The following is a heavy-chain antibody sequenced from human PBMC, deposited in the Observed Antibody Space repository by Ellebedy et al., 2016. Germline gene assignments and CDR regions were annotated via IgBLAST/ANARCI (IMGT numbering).Heavy chain of an antibody. CDR3: AKGIVLMVYANGMDV. D-gene: IGHD2-8*01. V-gene: IGHV3-23*01. Sequence: GESLKISXAASGFTFSSYAMSWVRQAPGKGLEWVSAISGSGGSTYYADSVKGRFTISRDNSKNTLYLQMNSLRAEDTAVYYCAKGIVLMVYANGMDVWGQGTTVTVSS. CDR1: GFTFSSYA. J-gene: IGHJ6*02. CDR2: ISGSGGST.